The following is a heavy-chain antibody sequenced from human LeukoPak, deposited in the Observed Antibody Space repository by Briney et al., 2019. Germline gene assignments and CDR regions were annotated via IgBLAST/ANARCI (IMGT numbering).Heavy chain of an antibody. V-gene: IGHV3-33*01. D-gene: IGHD3-10*01. Sequence: GRSLRLSCAASGFTLSSYAMHWVRQAPGKGLEWAAVIWYDGSDKYYADSVKGRFTLSRDNSKNTLYLQMNSLRAEDPAVYYCARVAGSGSYYSATLDYWGQGTLVTVSS. J-gene: IGHJ4*02. CDR1: GFTLSSYA. CDR3: ARVAGSGSYYSATLDY. CDR2: IWYDGSDK.